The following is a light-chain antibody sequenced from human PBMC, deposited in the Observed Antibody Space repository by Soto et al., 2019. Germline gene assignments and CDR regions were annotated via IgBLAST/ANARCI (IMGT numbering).Light chain of an antibody. CDR3: QQYGSSPPIT. CDR1: QSVSSSY. V-gene: IGKV3-20*01. Sequence: ELVLTQSPGTLSLSPGERATLSCRASQSVSSSYLAWYQQKPGQAPRLIIYGASSRATGIPDRFSGSGSGTDFTLTISRLEPEDFAVYYCQQYGSSPPITFGQGTRLEIK. J-gene: IGKJ5*01. CDR2: GAS.